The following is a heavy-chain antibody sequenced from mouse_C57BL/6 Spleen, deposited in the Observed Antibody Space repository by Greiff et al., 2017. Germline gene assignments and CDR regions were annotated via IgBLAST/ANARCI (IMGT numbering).Heavy chain of an antibody. CDR1: GFTFSSYA. V-gene: IGHV5-9-1*02. J-gene: IGHJ1*03. Sequence: EVMLVESGEGLVKPGGSLKLSCAASGFTFSSYAMSWVRQTPEKRLEWVAYISSGGDYIYYADTVKGRYTISRANARNTLYLQMSSLKSEDTAMYYCTSDYYGSSYDYFGVWGTGTTVTVSS. CDR3: TSDYYGSSYDYFGV. CDR2: ISSGGDYI. D-gene: IGHD1-1*01.